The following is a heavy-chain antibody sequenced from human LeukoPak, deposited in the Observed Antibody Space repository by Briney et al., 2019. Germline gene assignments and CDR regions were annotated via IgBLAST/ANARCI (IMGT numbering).Heavy chain of an antibody. D-gene: IGHD3-16*01. J-gene: IGHJ4*02. V-gene: IGHV3-48*02. Sequence: GGSLRLSCAASGFTFSSYYMNWVRQAPGKGLEWVSFVSGSSTTIYYADSVKGRFTISRDNAKNSLYLQMDSLRDEDTAVYYCARDAPGGGVYFDDWGQGTLVTVSS. CDR2: VSGSSTTI. CDR1: GFTFSSYY. CDR3: ARDAPGGGVYFDD.